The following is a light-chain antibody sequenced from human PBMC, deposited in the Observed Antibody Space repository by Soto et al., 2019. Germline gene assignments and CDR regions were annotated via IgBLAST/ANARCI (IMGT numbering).Light chain of an antibody. J-gene: IGLJ2*01. CDR3: GADRGRGSNWV. Sequence: QSVLTQPPSASASLGASVTLTCNLSSGYSNYKVDWYQQRPGKGPRFVMRVGTGGIVGSKGDGIHDRFSVLGSGLNRYLTIKNIQEEDESDYHCGADRGRGSNWVFGGGTKLTVL. CDR2: VGTGGIVG. CDR1: SGYSNYK. V-gene: IGLV9-49*01.